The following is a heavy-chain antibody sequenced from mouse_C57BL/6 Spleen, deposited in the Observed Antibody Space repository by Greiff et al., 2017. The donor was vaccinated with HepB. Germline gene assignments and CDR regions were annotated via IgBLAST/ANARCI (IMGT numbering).Heavy chain of an antibody. V-gene: IGHV1-52*01. CDR1: GYTFTSYW. Sequence: QVQLQQPGAELVRPGSSVKLSCKASGYTFTSYWMHWVKQRPIQGLEWIGTIDPSDSETHYNQKFKDKATLTVDKSSSTAYMQLSSLTSEDSAVYYCARDYGSSYGWYFDVWGTGTTVTVSS. CDR3: ARDYGSSYGWYFDV. CDR2: IDPSDSET. D-gene: IGHD1-1*01. J-gene: IGHJ1*03.